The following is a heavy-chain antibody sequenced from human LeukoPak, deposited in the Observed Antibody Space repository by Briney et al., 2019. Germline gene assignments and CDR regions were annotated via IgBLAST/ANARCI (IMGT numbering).Heavy chain of an antibody. J-gene: IGHJ4*02. CDR1: GFTFSSYA. Sequence: GGSLRLSCAASGFTFSSYAMHWVRQAPGKGLEWVAVISYDGSNKYYADSVKGRFTISRDNSKNTLYLQMNSLRAEDTAVYYCAKSGFGYSYVGYWGQGTLVTVSS. D-gene: IGHD5-18*01. CDR3: AKSGFGYSYVGY. V-gene: IGHV3-30*04. CDR2: ISYDGSNK.